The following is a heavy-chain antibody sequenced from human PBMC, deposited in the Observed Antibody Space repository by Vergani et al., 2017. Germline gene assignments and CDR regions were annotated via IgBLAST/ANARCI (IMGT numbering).Heavy chain of an antibody. J-gene: IGHJ4*02. CDR3: AKDXLGSIVGTTTYFDY. Sequence: EVQLLESGGGLVQPGGSLRLSCAASGFTFSSYAIIWVRQAPGKGLEWVSAISGSGGSTYYADSVKGRFTISSDNSKNTLYLQMNSLRAEDTAIYYCAKDXLGSIVGTTTYFDYWGQGTLVTVSS. V-gene: IGHV3-23*01. CDR2: ISGSGGST. CDR1: GFTFSSYA. D-gene: IGHD1-26*01.